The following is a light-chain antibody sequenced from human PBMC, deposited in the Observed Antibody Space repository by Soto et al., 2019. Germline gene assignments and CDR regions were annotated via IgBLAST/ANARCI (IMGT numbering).Light chain of an antibody. CDR2: SAS. CDR1: QTVTDY. Sequence: DIQMTQSPSSLSASVGDRVTISCWAGQTVTDYLNWYQHKPGKDPKLLIYSASTLQSRVPSSFSGSGSGTDFTLTITSLQPEDFGTYDCHQTYSTPQTVGQGTKVDIK. J-gene: IGKJ1*01. CDR3: HQTYSTPQT. V-gene: IGKV1-39*01.